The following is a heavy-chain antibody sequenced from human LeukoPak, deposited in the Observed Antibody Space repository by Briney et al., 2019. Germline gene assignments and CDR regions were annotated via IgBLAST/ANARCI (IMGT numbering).Heavy chain of an antibody. V-gene: IGHV3-11*01. D-gene: IGHD3-10*01. CDR2: ISSSGTVI. J-gene: IGHJ6*02. CDR1: EFTFSDYQ. Sequence: PGGSLRLSCAASEFTFSDYQMNWIRQAPGKGLEWVSYISSSGTVIYYADSVKGRFTISRGNAKNSLYLQMNSLRAEDTAVYYCARGRYYYGSWYMDVWGQGTRSPSP. CDR3: ARGRYYYGSWYMDV.